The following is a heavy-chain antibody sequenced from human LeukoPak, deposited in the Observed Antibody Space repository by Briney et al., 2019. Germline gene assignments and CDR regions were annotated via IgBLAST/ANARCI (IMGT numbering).Heavy chain of an antibody. CDR3: ARSYSSGWYYFDY. CDR2: TYYRSKWYN. Sequence: SQTLSLTCAISGDSVSSNSAAWNWIRQSPSRGLEWLGRTYYRSKWYNDYAVSVKSRITINPDTSKNQFSLKLSSVTAADTAVYYCARSYSSGWYYFDYWGQGTLVTVSS. J-gene: IGHJ4*02. D-gene: IGHD6-19*01. V-gene: IGHV6-1*01. CDR1: GDSVSSNSAA.